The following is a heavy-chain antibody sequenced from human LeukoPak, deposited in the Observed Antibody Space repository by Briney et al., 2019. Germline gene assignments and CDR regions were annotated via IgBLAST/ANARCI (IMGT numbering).Heavy chain of an antibody. D-gene: IGHD4-17*01. CDR2: IYSGGST. CDR1: GGSISSSSYY. Sequence: PSETLSLTCTVSGGSISSSSYYWGWIRQPPGKGLEWVSVIYSGGSTYYADSVKGRFTISRDNSKNTLYLQMNSLRAEDTAVYYCARGHGDFDYWGQGTLVTVSS. CDR3: ARGHGDFDY. J-gene: IGHJ4*02. V-gene: IGHV3-53*01.